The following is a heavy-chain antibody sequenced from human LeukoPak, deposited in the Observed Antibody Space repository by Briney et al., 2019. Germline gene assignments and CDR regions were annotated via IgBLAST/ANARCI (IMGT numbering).Heavy chain of an antibody. D-gene: IGHD4-17*01. CDR2: IIPIFGTA. CDR1: GYTFINHY. V-gene: IGHV1-69*13. J-gene: IGHJ6*02. Sequence: SVKVSCKASGYTFINHYIHWVRQAPGQGLEWMGGIIPIFGTANYAQKFQGRVTITADESTSTAYMELSSLRSEDTAVYYCARLVGDPPHYYYYGMDVWGQGTTVTVSS. CDR3: ARLVGDPPHYYYYGMDV.